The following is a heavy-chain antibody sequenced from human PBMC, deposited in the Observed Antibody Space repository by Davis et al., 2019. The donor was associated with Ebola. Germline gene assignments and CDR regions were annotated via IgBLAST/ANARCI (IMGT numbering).Heavy chain of an antibody. V-gene: IGHV5-51*01. CDR1: GYSFTSYW. J-gene: IGHJ6*02. Sequence: GESLKISCKGSGYSFTSYWIGWVRQMPGKGLEWMGTIYPGDSDTLYSPSFQGQVTISADKSISTAYLQWSSLKASDTAMYYCARSDYRNYYYYYGMDVWGQGTTVTVSS. CDR2: IYPGDSDT. CDR3: ARSDYRNYYYYYGMDV. D-gene: IGHD4-11*01.